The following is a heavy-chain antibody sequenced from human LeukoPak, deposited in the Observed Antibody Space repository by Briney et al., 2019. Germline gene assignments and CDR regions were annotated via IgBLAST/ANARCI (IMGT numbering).Heavy chain of an antibody. D-gene: IGHD2-21*02. V-gene: IGHV3-23*01. CDR3: AKDACVGDCNYHFDY. J-gene: IGHJ4*02. CDR2: ISGSGGGT. CDR1: GFTFSSHA. Sequence: GGSLRLSCAASGFTFSSHAMSWVRQAPGKGLEWVSTISGSGGGTYYANSVKGRFTISRDNSKNTLYLQMNSLRDEDSAVYYCAKDACVGDCNYHFDYWGQGTLVPVSS.